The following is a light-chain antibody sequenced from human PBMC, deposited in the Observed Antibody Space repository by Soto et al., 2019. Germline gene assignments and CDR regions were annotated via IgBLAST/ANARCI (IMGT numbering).Light chain of an antibody. CDR1: ESINGG. V-gene: IGKV1-5*01. CDR2: DAS. Sequence: DIQMTQSPSTLSVSVGDRVTITCRASESINGGLAWYQQKPGRAPRILIYDASKLEPGVPSRLSGSGSGTEYTLTISSLQPEDFATYYCQHYSSYPLTFGGGTKLEL. CDR3: QHYSSYPLT. J-gene: IGKJ4*01.